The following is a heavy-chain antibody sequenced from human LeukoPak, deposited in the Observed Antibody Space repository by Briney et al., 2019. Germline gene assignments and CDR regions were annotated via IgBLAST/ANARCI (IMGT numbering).Heavy chain of an antibody. Sequence: GGSLRLSCAASVFTFGNYAMSWVRQAPGKGLEWVSSISGGSTYYADSVKGRFTISRDNSKNTLFLQMNRLRAEDTAVYYCAIGLSTLTLAFDYCGQGTLVTVSS. J-gene: IGHJ4*02. CDR1: VFTFGNYA. V-gene: IGHV3-23*01. D-gene: IGHD1-1*01. CDR3: AIGLSTLTLAFDY. CDR2: ISGGST.